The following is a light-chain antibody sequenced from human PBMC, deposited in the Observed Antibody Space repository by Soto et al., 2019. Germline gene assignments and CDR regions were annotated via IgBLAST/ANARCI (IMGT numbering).Light chain of an antibody. V-gene: IGLV2-14*01. J-gene: IGLJ1*01. CDR3: ISYTFSRSYV. CDR1: SSDIGIYDH. CDR2: SVS. Sequence: QTVLAQPASVSGSPGQLLTISCSGTSSDIGIYDHVAWFQQFPGKTPKLMIYSVSNRPSGVSYRFSGSKSGNTASLTISGRQAEHGADYYCISYTFSRSYVFGTGTKVTVL.